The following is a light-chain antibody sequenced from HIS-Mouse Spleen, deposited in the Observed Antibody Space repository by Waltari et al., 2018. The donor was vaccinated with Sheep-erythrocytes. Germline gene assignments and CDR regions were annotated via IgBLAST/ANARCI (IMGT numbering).Light chain of an antibody. CDR2: APS. J-gene: IGKJ1*01. V-gene: IGKV1-6*01. CDR3: LQDYQYPLT. Sequence: AIQMTQSPSSLSASVGDRVTITCRASQGIRNDLGWYQQKPGKAPKLLTYAPSSLQRWVPSRFSGSGSGTDFTLPNSSLQPEDFATFYCLQDYQYPLTFGQGTKVEIK. CDR1: QGIRND.